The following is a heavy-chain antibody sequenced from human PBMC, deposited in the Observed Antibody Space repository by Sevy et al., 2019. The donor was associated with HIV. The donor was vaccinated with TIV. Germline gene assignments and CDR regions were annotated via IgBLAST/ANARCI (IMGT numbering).Heavy chain of an antibody. CDR1: GFTLNSYG. D-gene: IGHD6-13*01. CDR2: ISQDGSGK. CDR3: VRGIEAAGSF. J-gene: IGHJ4*02. Sequence: GGSLRLSCAASGFTLNSYGMSRVRQAPWKGLEWVANISQDGSGKYYVDSVKGRFTISRDNARNSLYLRMNSLRAEDPGLYYCVRGIEAAGSFWGQGTLVTVSS. V-gene: IGHV3-7*01.